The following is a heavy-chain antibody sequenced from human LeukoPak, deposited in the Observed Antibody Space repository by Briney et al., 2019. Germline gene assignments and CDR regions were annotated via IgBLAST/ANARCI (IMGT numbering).Heavy chain of an antibody. CDR3: ARGSGSILDH. Sequence: GESLKISCKGSGYSFTTYWVAWVRQMPGRGLEWMGIIYPGDSDTRYSPSFQGQVTISADKSISTAYLQWSSLKAPDTAMYYCARGSGSILDHWGQGTLVTVSS. D-gene: IGHD6-25*01. CDR2: IYPGDSDT. CDR1: GYSFTTYW. V-gene: IGHV5-51*01. J-gene: IGHJ4*02.